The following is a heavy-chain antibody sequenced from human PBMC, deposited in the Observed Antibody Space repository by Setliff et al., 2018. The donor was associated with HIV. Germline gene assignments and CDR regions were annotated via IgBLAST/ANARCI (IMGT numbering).Heavy chain of an antibody. Sequence: ASVKVSCKASGYSFTRYYMHWVRQAPGQGLEWMGITHPSGGSPNYAQKFQGRVTMTRDMSTSTVYMELSSLRSEDTAVYYCARDVDHMMDVWGQGATVTVSS. CDR1: GYSFTRYY. CDR2: THPSGGSP. J-gene: IGHJ6*02. V-gene: IGHV1-46*01. CDR3: ARDVDHMMDV.